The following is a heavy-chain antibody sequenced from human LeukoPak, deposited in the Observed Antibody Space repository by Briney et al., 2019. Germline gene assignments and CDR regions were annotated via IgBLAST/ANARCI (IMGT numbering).Heavy chain of an antibody. CDR2: ISSDGTTT. J-gene: IGHJ4*02. Sequence: GGSLRLSCAASGFTLSKYWMHWVRQAPGKGLAWVSRISSDGTTTAYADSVKGRFTISRDSAKNMLYLLMNSLRVEDTAMYYCASPGDNYAILGLDYWGQGTLVTVSS. D-gene: IGHD3-9*01. CDR3: ASPGDNYAILGLDY. V-gene: IGHV3-74*01. CDR1: GFTLSKYW.